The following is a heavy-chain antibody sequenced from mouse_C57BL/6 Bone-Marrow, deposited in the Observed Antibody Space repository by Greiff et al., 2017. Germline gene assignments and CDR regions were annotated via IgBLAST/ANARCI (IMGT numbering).Heavy chain of an antibody. D-gene: IGHD2-2*01. Sequence: VQLQQSGAELARPGASVKLSCKASGYTFTSYGISWVKQRTGQGLEWIGEIYPRSGNTYYNEKFKGKATLTADKSSSTAYMELRSLTSEDSAVXFCARKGIKAVRGFDYWGQGTTLTVSS. CDR3: ARKGIKAVRGFDY. CDR1: GYTFTSYG. J-gene: IGHJ2*01. V-gene: IGHV1-81*01. CDR2: IYPRSGNT.